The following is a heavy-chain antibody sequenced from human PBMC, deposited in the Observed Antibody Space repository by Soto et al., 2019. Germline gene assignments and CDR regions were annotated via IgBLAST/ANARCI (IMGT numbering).Heavy chain of an antibody. CDR3: TRYSYGASEY. J-gene: IGHJ4*02. CDR2: IKSKTDGGTT. CDR1: GFTVSNAW. V-gene: IGHV3-15*01. D-gene: IGHD5-18*01. Sequence: EVPLVESGGGLVKPGGSLRLSCAASGFTVSNAWMSWVRQAPGKGLEWVGRIKSKTDGGTTEYDAPVKGRFTISRDDSKHTLYLQMNSLKTEDTAVYYCTRYSYGASEYWGQGTLVTVSS.